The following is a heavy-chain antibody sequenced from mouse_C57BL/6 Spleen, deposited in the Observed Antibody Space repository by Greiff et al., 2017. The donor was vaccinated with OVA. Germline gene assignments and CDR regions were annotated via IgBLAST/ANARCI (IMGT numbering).Heavy chain of an antibody. CDR2: ISSGSSTI. J-gene: IGHJ2*01. CDR1: GFTFSDYG. CDR3: ARRGTGGYFDY. Sequence: EVQLVESGGGLVKPGGSLKLSCAASGFTFSDYGMHWVRQAPEKGLEWVAYISSGSSTIYYADTVKGRFTISSDNAKNTLFLQMTSLGSEDTAMYNGARRGTGGYFDYWGQGTTLTVSS. V-gene: IGHV5-17*01. D-gene: IGHD3-3*01.